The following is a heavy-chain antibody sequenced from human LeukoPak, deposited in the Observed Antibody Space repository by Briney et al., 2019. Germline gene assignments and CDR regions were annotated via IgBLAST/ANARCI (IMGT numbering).Heavy chain of an antibody. J-gene: IGHJ4*02. Sequence: SETLSLTCTVSGYSISSGYYWGWIRQPPGKGLEWIGSIYHSGSTYYNPPLKSRVTISVDTSENQFSLKLSSVTAADTAVYYCARVAVAGTPSYWGQGTLVTVSS. CDR2: IYHSGST. CDR1: GYSISSGYY. V-gene: IGHV4-38-2*02. CDR3: ARVAVAGTPSY. D-gene: IGHD6-19*01.